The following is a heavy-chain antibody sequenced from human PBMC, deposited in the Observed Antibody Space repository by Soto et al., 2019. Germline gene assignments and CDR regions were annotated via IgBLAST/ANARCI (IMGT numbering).Heavy chain of an antibody. CDR1: GYTFTSYA. Sequence: GASVKVSCKASGYTFTSYAMHCVRQAPGQRLEWMGWINAGNGNTKYSQKFQGRVTITRDTSASTAYMELSSLRSEDTAVYYCARSHDSSGYYYSPGQYYFDYWGQGTLVTVSS. CDR3: ARSHDSSGYYYSPGQYYFDY. CDR2: INAGNGNT. J-gene: IGHJ4*02. D-gene: IGHD3-22*01. V-gene: IGHV1-3*01.